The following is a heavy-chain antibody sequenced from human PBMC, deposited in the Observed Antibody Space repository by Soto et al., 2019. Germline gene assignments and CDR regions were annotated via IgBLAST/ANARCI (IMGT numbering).Heavy chain of an antibody. CDR1: GYTFTGYY. D-gene: IGHD2-2*01. CDR3: ARELSTSLYYGMDV. CDR2: INPNSGGT. Sequence: ASVKVSCKASGYTFTGYYMHWVRQARGQGLEWMGWINPNSGGTNYAQKFQGWVTMTRDTSISTAYMELSRLRSDDTAAYYCARELSTSLYYGMDVWGQGTTVTVS. V-gene: IGHV1-2*04. J-gene: IGHJ6*02.